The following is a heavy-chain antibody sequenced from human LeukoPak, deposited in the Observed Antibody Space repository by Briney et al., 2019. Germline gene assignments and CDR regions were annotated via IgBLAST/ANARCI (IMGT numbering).Heavy chain of an antibody. CDR1: GFTFSSCG. CDR3: AKDRGGYSYGSLDI. J-gene: IGHJ4*02. V-gene: IGHV3-30*18. CDR2: MSYDGSSK. D-gene: IGHD5-18*01. Sequence: GGSLRLSCAASGFTFSSCGMHWVRQAPGKGLEWVATMSYDGSSKYYADSVKGRFTISRDNSKNTLYLQMNSLRAEDTAVYYCAKDRGGYSYGSLDIWGQGTLVTVSS.